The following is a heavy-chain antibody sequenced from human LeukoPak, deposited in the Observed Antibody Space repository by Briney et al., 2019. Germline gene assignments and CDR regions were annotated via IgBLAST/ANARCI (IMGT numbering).Heavy chain of an antibody. CDR2: INAGNGNT. CDR1: GYTFTGYY. V-gene: IGHV1-3*01. Sequence: ASVEVSCKASGYTFTGYYMHWVRQAPGQRLEWMGWINAGNGNTKYSQKFQGRVTITRDTSASTAYMELSSLRSEDTAVYYCARALEFSLNYWGQGTLVTVSS. J-gene: IGHJ4*02. D-gene: IGHD3-3*01. CDR3: ARALEFSLNY.